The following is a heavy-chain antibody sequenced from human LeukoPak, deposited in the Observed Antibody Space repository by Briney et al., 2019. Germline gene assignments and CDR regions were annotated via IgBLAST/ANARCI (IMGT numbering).Heavy chain of an antibody. J-gene: IGHJ4*02. Sequence: PSETLSLTCTVSGGSINSSSYYWGWIRQPPGKGLEWIGSIYYSGSTYYNPSLKSRVTISVDTSKNQFSLKLSSVTAADTAVYYCARDRTHYGGNPYFDYWGQGTLVTVSS. CDR3: ARDRTHYGGNPYFDY. CDR2: IYYSGST. CDR1: GGSINSSSYY. V-gene: IGHV4-39*07. D-gene: IGHD4-23*01.